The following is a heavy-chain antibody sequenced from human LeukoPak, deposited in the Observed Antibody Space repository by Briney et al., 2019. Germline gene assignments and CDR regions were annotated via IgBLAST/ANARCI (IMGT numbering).Heavy chain of an antibody. J-gene: IGHJ4*02. CDR1: GFTFSSYA. Sequence: GRSLRLSCAASGFTFSSYAMHWVRQAPGKGLEWVAVISYDGGNKYYADSVKGRFTISRDNSKNTLYLQMNSLRAEDTAVYYCAREDYGYGTVFDYWGQGTLVTVSS. CDR3: AREDYGYGTVFDY. V-gene: IGHV3-30-3*01. D-gene: IGHD5-18*01. CDR2: ISYDGGNK.